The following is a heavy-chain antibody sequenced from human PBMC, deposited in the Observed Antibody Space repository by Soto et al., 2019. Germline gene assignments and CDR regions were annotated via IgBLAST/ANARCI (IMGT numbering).Heavy chain of an antibody. D-gene: IGHD2-15*01. J-gene: IGHJ5*02. Sequence: QVQLQESGPGLVKPSETLSLTCTVSGDSVSSDSYYWSWIRQPPGKGLEWIAYIFYSGTTNCNPSLKSRVTILVDTCENQIFIKINSVTAADTAVYYCARTVRNCSGGIRSRRFDRWGEGTLVTVSS. CDR1: GDSVSSDSYY. CDR2: IFYSGTT. CDR3: ARTVRNCSGGIRSRRFDR. V-gene: IGHV4-61*01.